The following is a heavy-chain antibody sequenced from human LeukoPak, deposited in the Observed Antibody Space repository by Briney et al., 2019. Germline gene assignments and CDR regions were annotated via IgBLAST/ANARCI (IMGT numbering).Heavy chain of an antibody. J-gene: IGHJ4*02. D-gene: IGHD2-15*01. Sequence: GGSLRLSCAASGFTFSSYAMSWVRQAPGKGLEWVAVISYDGSNKYYADSVKGRFTISRDNSKNTLYLQMNSLRAEDTAVYYCVHCSGGSCYRNPKFDYWGQGTLVTVSS. CDR3: VHCSGGSCYRNPKFDY. V-gene: IGHV3-30-3*01. CDR2: ISYDGSNK. CDR1: GFTFSSYA.